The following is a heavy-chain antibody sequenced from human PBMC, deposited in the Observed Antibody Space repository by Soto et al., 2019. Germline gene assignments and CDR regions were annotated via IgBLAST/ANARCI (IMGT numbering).Heavy chain of an antibody. V-gene: IGHV1-18*01. CDR3: ARDGDACSGGSCYSNY. Sequence: QVQLVQSGAEVKKPGASVKVSCKASGYTFTSYGISWVRQAPGQGLEWMGWISAYNGNTNYAQKLQGRVTMTTDTSTSTDYMELRSLRSDDTAVYYCARDGDACSGGSCYSNYWGQGTLVTVSS. CDR2: ISAYNGNT. D-gene: IGHD2-15*01. J-gene: IGHJ4*02. CDR1: GYTFTSYG.